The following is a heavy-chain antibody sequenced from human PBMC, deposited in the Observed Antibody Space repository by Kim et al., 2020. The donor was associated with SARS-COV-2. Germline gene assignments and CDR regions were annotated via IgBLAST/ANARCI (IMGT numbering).Heavy chain of an antibody. J-gene: IGHJ6*02. V-gene: IGHV3-23*01. D-gene: IGHD3-10*01. CDR1: GFTFSSYA. Sequence: GGSLRLSCAASGFTFSSYAMSWVRQAPGKGLECVSAISGSGGSTYYADSVKGRFTISRDNSKNTLYLQMNSLRAEDTAVYYCAKDRGLLWFGELIRNYYYGMDVWGQGTTVTVSS. CDR2: ISGSGGST. CDR3: AKDRGLLWFGELIRNYYYGMDV.